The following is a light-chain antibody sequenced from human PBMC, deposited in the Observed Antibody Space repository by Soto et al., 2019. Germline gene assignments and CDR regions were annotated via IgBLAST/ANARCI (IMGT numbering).Light chain of an antibody. J-gene: IGKJ5*01. CDR2: GAS. CDR1: QSHSSSF. Sequence: EMELTQSPGILSLSPGERASLSCGASQSHSSSFLACYHQKPGQAPRLLLYGASSSATGIPDRFSGTGSETDFTLTTSRLEPEDYAAYYCQQQDNSSRTFGQGTRVEIK. CDR3: QQQDNSSRT. V-gene: IGKV3-20*01.